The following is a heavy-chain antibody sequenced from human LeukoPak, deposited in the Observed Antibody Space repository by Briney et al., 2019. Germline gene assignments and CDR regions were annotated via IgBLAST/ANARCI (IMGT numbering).Heavy chain of an antibody. CDR1: EFTFSDFW. CDR3: VRLSFYYAIDV. Sequence: GGPLRLSCVDSEFTFSDFWMSWGPQAPGKGREGVANIKQDRGETSYVRSVKGRFTIARDNAKNSLYLQMNSLRAEDTAIYYCVRLSFYYAIDVWGQGTTVIVSS. J-gene: IGHJ6*02. CDR2: IKQDRGET. V-gene: IGHV3-7*01.